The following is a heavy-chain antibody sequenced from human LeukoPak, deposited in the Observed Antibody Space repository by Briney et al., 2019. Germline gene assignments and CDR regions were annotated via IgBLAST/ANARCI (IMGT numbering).Heavy chain of an antibody. CDR1: GGSIRSYY. Sequence: PSETLSLTCTVTGGSIRSYYWSWIRQPPGKGLEWIAYIYYSGSTNYNPSLKSRVTISVDTSKNQFPLKLSSVTAADTAVYYCARVYYSNSYDYWYFDLWGRGTLVTVSS. V-gene: IGHV4-59*01. CDR2: IYYSGST. CDR3: ARVYYSNSYDYWYFDL. J-gene: IGHJ2*01. D-gene: IGHD6-13*01.